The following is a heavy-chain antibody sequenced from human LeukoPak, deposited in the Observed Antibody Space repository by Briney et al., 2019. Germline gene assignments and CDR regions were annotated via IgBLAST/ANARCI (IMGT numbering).Heavy chain of an antibody. J-gene: IGHJ6*04. CDR3: ARHGYRYSSSSLVPAPLDV. Sequence: SETLSLTCTVSGGSISSSSYYWGWIRQPPGKGLEWIGTIFHSGSTYYNPSLKSRVTISVDTSKNQFSLRLSSVTAADTAVYYCARHGYRYSSSSLVPAPLDVWGKGTTVTVSS. CDR1: GGSISSSSYY. V-gene: IGHV4-39*01. CDR2: IFHSGST. D-gene: IGHD6-6*01.